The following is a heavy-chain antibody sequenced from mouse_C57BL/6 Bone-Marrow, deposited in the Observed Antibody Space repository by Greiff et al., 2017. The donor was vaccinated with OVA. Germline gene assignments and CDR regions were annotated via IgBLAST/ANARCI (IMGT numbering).Heavy chain of an antibody. CDR3: ARGSLLPGYFDV. CDR2: IDPSDSET. CDR1: GYTFTSYW. Sequence: VQLQQPGAELVRPGSSVKLSCKASGYTFTSYWMHWVKQRPIQGLEWIGNIDPSDSETHYNQKFKDKATLTVDKSSSTAYMQLSSLTSEDSAVYYCARGSLLPGYFDVWGTGTTVTVSS. D-gene: IGHD1-1*01. V-gene: IGHV1-52*01. J-gene: IGHJ1*03.